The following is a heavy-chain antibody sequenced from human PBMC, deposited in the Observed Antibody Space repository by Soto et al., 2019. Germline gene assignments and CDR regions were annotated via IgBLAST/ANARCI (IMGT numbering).Heavy chain of an antibody. V-gene: IGHV3-30-3*01. D-gene: IGHD5-12*01. CDR1: GFTFSSYA. CDR2: ISYDGSNK. Sequence: GGSLRLSCAASGFTFSSYAMHWVRQAPGKGLEWVAVISYDGSNKYYADSVKGRFTISRDNSKNTLYLQMNSLRAEDTAVYYCARDARCGYHCRRLDYWGQGTLVTVSS. J-gene: IGHJ4*02. CDR3: ARDARCGYHCRRLDY.